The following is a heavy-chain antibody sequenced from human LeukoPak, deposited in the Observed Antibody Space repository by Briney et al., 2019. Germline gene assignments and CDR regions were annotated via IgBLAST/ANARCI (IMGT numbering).Heavy chain of an antibody. CDR3: ARDIMVVPAAVFDP. V-gene: IGHV4-39*07. Sequence: PSETLSLTCTVSGGSISSSSYYWGWIRQPPGKGLEWIGSIYYSGSTYYNPSLKSRVTISVDTSKNQFSLKLSSVTAADTAVYYCARDIMVVPAAVFDPWGQGTLVTVSS. D-gene: IGHD2-2*01. CDR2: IYYSGST. CDR1: GGSISSSSYY. J-gene: IGHJ5*02.